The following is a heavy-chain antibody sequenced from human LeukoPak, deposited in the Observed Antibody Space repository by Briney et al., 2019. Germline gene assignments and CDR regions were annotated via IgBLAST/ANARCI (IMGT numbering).Heavy chain of an antibody. J-gene: IGHJ4*02. CDR2: ISSISSYI. CDR3: AREGLWFGELGHFFDY. CDR1: GFTFSSYS. D-gene: IGHD3-10*01. V-gene: IGHV3-21*01. Sequence: GGSLRLSCAASGFTFSSYSMNWVRQAPGKVLEWVSSISSISSYIYYADSVKGRFTISRDNAKNSLYLQMNSLRAEDTAVYYCAREGLWFGELGHFFDYWGQGTLVTVSS.